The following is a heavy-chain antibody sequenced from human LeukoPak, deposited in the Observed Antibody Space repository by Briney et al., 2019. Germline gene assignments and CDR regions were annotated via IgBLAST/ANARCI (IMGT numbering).Heavy chain of an antibody. J-gene: IGHJ6*02. V-gene: IGHV4-28*03. CDR3: ARGSEYQLPFYGMDV. D-gene: IGHD2-2*01. Sequence: SDTLSLTCGVSGYSISSSNWWGWIRQPPGKGLEWIGYIHYSGSAYYNPSLKSRVTISVDTSKNQFSLKLSSVTAADTAVYYCARGSEYQLPFYGMDVWGQGTTVTVSS. CDR1: GYSISSSNW. CDR2: IHYSGSA.